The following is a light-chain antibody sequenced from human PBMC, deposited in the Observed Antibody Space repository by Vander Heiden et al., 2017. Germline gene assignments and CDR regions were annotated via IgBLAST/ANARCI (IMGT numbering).Light chain of an antibody. V-gene: IGKV2-28*01. CDR3: MQALQTLLT. CDR2: LGS. J-gene: IGKJ4*01. CDR1: QSLLHSNGYYY. Sequence: DLVMTQSPLSLPVSPGEPASISCRSSQSLLHSNGYYYFEWYLQKPGQSPQLLIYLGSNRASGVPDRFSGSGSGTDFTLKISRVEAEDVGVYYCMQALQTLLTFGGGTKVEIK.